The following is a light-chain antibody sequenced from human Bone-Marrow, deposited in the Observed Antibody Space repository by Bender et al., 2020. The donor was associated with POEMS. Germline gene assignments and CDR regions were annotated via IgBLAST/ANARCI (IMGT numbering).Light chain of an antibody. CDR2: ENN. Sequence: NFMLTQPHSVSESPGKTVTISCTRSSGNIATDYVQWYQVRPGSAPTTVILENNGRPSGIPDRFSGSIDPASNSAALTISGLKAEDEADYFCQSFHSSHQWVFGGGTRLTVL. V-gene: IGLV6-57*03. J-gene: IGLJ3*02. CDR3: QSFHSSHQWV. CDR1: SGNIATDY.